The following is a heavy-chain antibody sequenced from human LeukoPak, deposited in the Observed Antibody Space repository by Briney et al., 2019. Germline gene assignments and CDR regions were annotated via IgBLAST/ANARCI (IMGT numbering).Heavy chain of an antibody. D-gene: IGHD3-10*01. CDR1: GLTFSNAW. J-gene: IGHJ6*03. CDR3: AKDVMHYGSGRPYYMDV. Sequence: PGGSLRLSCAASGLTFSNAWMSWVRQVPGKGLEGGTFIRYNGGGNYNADSLKGRFTISRDNSKNMLYLQMNSLRAEDTAVYYCAKDVMHYGSGRPYYMDVWGKGTTVTISS. V-gene: IGHV3-30*02. CDR2: IRYNGGGN.